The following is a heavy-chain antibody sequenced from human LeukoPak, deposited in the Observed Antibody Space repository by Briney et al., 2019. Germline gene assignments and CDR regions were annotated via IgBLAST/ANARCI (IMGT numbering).Heavy chain of an antibody. J-gene: IGHJ4*02. D-gene: IGHD6-19*01. CDR1: GYTFTSYG. V-gene: IGHV1-18*01. Sequence: ASVKVSCKASGYTFTSYGISWVRQAPGQGLEWMGWISAYNGNTNYAQKLLDKVTMTTDTSTSTAFMELRSLRSDDTAVYYCARDPGGWYGDYWGQGTLVTVSS. CDR2: ISAYNGNT. CDR3: ARDPGGWYGDY.